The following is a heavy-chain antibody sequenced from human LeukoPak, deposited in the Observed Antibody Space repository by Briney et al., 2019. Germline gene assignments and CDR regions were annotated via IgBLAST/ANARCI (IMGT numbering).Heavy chain of an antibody. V-gene: IGHV3-30*18. CDR1: GFTFSSYG. Sequence: PGGSLRLSCAASGFTFSSYGMHWVRQAPGKGLEWVAVISYDGSNKSYADSVKGRSTISRDNSKNTLYLQMNSLGAEDTAVYYCAKDWYAGIAAAGNFDYWGQGTLVTVSS. CDR3: AKDWYAGIAAAGNFDY. J-gene: IGHJ4*02. CDR2: ISYDGSNK. D-gene: IGHD6-13*01.